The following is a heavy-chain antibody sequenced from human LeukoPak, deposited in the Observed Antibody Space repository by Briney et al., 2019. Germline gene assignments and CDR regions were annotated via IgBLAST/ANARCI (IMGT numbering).Heavy chain of an antibody. CDR2: INQDGSKE. CDR1: GVSFRNYW. D-gene: IGHD5-12*01. Sequence: PGGSLRLSWAASGVSFRNYWMTWVHQAPGKGLEWVAHINQDGSKEYYMDSVKARFTIPRDNAKNSLSLQMNSLRAEDTAVYYCVRDGGVSGYDLLDYWGQGTLVTVSS. J-gene: IGHJ4*02. CDR3: VRDGGVSGYDLLDY. V-gene: IGHV3-7*01.